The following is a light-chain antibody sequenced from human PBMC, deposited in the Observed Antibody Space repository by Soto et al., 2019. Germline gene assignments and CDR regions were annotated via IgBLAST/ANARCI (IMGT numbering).Light chain of an antibody. V-gene: IGLV2-14*01. CDR3: ISYTSSSTWV. CDR2: EVS. J-gene: IGLJ3*02. Sequence: QSVLTQPASVSGSPGQSITISCTGTSSDIGGYNYVSWYQQHPGKAPKLMIYEVSNRPSGVSDRFSGSRSGNTASLTFSGLQAEDESDYYCISYTSSSTWVFGGGTKVTVL. CDR1: SSDIGGYNY.